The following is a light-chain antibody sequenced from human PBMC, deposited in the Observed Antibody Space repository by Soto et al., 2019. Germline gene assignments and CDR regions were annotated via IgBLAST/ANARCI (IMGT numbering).Light chain of an antibody. Sequence: IQMTQPPSSLSASVGDSVTVTCRASQSINIYLNWYQQKPGKAPTLLIYGASSLQSGVPSRFTGGGSRTDFTLTISSLQPEDFATYYCQHSYRSPYTFGQGTKLEIK. V-gene: IGKV1-39*01. J-gene: IGKJ2*01. CDR3: QHSYRSPYT. CDR1: QSINIY. CDR2: GAS.